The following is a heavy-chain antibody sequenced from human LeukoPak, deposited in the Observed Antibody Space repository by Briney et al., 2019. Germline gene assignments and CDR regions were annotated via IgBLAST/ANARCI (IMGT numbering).Heavy chain of an antibody. J-gene: IGHJ4*02. V-gene: IGHV3-30-3*01. CDR1: GFTFSSYA. CDR3: ARESYDSSGQDY. CDR2: ISYDGSNK. Sequence: GGSLRLSCAASGFTFSSYAMSWVRQAPGKGLEWVAVISYDGSNKYYADSVKGRFTISRDNSKNTLYLQMNSLRAEDTAVYYCARESYDSSGQDYWGQGTLVTVSS. D-gene: IGHD3-22*01.